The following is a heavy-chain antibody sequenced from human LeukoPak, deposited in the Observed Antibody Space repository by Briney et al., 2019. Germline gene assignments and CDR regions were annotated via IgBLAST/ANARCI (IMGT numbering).Heavy chain of an antibody. CDR3: ASEYCSGGSCYILDY. CDR1: GFTFSSYA. J-gene: IGHJ4*02. D-gene: IGHD2-15*01. Sequence: GGSLRLSCAASGFTFSSYAMHWVRQAPGKGLERVAVISYDGSNKYYADSVKGRFTISRDNSKNTLYLQMNSLRAEDTAVYYCASEYCSGGSCYILDYWGQGTLVTVSS. V-gene: IGHV3-30-3*01. CDR2: ISYDGSNK.